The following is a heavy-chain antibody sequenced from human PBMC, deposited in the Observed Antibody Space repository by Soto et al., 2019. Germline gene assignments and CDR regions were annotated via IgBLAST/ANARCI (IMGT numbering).Heavy chain of an antibody. Sequence: QVQLVQSGAEVKTPGYSVKVSCKASGGTFSSYAISWVRQSPGQGLEWMGGIIPIFGTANYAQKFQGRVTLTADESTSTADMERSSLRSEDTAVDYCARDGLTEYFQHWGQGTLVTVSS. D-gene: IGHD3-9*01. CDR1: GGTFSSYA. CDR3: ARDGLTEYFQH. CDR2: IIPIFGTA. J-gene: IGHJ1*01. V-gene: IGHV1-69*01.